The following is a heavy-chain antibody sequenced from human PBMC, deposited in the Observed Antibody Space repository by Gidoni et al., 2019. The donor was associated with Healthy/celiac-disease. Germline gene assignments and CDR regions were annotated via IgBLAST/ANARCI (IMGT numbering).Heavy chain of an antibody. CDR3: ARDSPGVGAIDY. CDR2: SSSSGRTI. J-gene: IGHJ4*02. D-gene: IGHD1-26*01. V-gene: IGHV3-11*01. CDR1: RFPFSDYY. Sequence: QVQLVESGGGLVKPGGSLRLPCSAPRFPFSDYYMSWIRQAPGKGLEGVSYSSSSGRTIYYADSVKGRFTISRDNAKNSLYLQMNSLGAEDTAVYYCARDSPGVGAIDYWGQGTLVTVSS.